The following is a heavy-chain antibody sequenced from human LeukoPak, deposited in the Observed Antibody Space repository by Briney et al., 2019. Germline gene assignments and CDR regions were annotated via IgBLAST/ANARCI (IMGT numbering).Heavy chain of an antibody. CDR3: AREYSSSSRGSWFDP. D-gene: IGHD6-6*01. CDR1: GGSISSSSYY. CDR2: IYTSGST. V-gene: IGHV4-39*07. J-gene: IGHJ5*02. Sequence: SETLSLTCTVSGGSISSSSYYWGWIRQPPGKGLEWIGRIYTSGSTNYNPSLKSRVTISVDTSKNQFSLKLSPVTAADTAVYYCAREYSSSSRGSWFDPWGQGTLVTVSS.